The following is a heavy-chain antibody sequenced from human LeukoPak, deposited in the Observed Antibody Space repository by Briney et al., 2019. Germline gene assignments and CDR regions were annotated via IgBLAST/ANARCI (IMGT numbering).Heavy chain of an antibody. J-gene: IGHJ4*02. CDR1: GYTFTGYY. V-gene: IGHV1-2*02. CDR3: ARDLGELLLSFDY. CDR2: INPNSGGT. D-gene: IGHD3-10*01. Sequence: ASVKVSCKASGYTFTGYYMHWVRQAPGQGLEWMGWINPNSGGTNYAQKFQGRVTMTRDTSISTAYMELSRLRSDGTAVYYCARDLGELLLSFDYWGQGTLVTVSS.